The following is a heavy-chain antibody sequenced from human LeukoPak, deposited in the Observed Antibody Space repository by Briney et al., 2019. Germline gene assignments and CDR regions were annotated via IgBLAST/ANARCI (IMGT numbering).Heavy chain of an antibody. CDR1: GFSVSSNY. CDR2: IYSGGST. CDR3: AKDFVRYNIQFDY. J-gene: IGHJ4*02. Sequence: GGSLRLSCAASGFSVSSNYMSWVRQAPGKGLEWVSVIYSGGSTYYADSVRGRFTISRDNSKNTLYLQMNSLRAEDTALYYCAKDFVRYNIQFDYWGQGALVTDSS. D-gene: IGHD1-1*01. V-gene: IGHV3-53*01.